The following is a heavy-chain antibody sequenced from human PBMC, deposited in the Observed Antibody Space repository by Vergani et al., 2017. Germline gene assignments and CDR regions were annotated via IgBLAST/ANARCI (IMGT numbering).Heavy chain of an antibody. CDR1: GASIRSSNYY. Sequence: QLQLQESGPGLVKPSATLSLTCSVSGASIRSSNYYWGWIRHPPGKGREWIASIYYSGSTYYNPSIKSRVTISVDTSKNQFSLKLSSVTAADTAVYFCARHSTVEWLVKLGWIDPWGQGILVTVSS. D-gene: IGHD6-19*01. CDR2: IYYSGST. CDR3: ARHSTVEWLVKLGWIDP. J-gene: IGHJ5*02. V-gene: IGHV4-39*01.